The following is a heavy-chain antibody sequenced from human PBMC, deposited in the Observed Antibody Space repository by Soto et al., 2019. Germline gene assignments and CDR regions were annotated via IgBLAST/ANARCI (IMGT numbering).Heavy chain of an antibody. CDR3: ARPDEGSYHSNHHYYYALDV. D-gene: IGHD3-16*02. J-gene: IGHJ6*02. CDR2: IVPIFGTT. CDR1: GCVFRRYA. V-gene: IGHV1-69*13. Sequence: SVKVSCKVSGCVFRRYAISCVRQAPGQVLEWLGGIVPIFGTTNYAQKFQGRVTIVADESTSTAYMDLSSLRSDDTAVYYCARPDEGSYHSNHHYYYALDVGGQGTTVTSP.